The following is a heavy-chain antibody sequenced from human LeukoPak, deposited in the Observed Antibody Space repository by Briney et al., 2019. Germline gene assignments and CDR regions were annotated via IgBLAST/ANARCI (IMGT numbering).Heavy chain of an antibody. J-gene: IGHJ4*02. CDR1: GFTFSSYG. CDR2: ISYDGSSK. D-gene: IGHD4-11*01. Sequence: PGGSLRLSCAASGFTFSSYGMHWVRQAPGKGLEWVAVISYDGSSKYYADSVKGRFTISRDNSKNTLFLQMNRLRADDTAVFYCAKDGGFYSENLDYWGQGTLVTVSS. CDR3: AKDGGFYSENLDY. V-gene: IGHV3-30*18.